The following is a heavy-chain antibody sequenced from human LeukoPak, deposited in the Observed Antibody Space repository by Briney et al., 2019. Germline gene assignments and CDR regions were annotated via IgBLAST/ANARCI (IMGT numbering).Heavy chain of an antibody. CDR3: AKDQDIVATYFDY. D-gene: IGHD5-12*01. Sequence: GGSLRLSCAASGFTFSSYGMHWVRQAPGKGLEWVAVISYDGSNKYYADSVKGRSTISRDNSKNTLYLQMNSLRAEDTAVYYCAKDQDIVATYFDYWGQGTLVTVSS. V-gene: IGHV3-30*18. J-gene: IGHJ4*02. CDR1: GFTFSSYG. CDR2: ISYDGSNK.